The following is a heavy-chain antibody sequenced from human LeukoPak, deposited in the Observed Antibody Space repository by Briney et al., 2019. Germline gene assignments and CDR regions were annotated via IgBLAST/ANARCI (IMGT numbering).Heavy chain of an antibody. CDR1: GFTFSSYA. D-gene: IGHD5-18*01. CDR2: ICGKGGRT. Sequence: PGGSLRLSCAASGFTFSSYAMSWVRQATGKGLEWVSFICGKGGRTYYADSVKGRFTISRDNSKNTLYLQMNSLRAEDTAVYYCAKVRDLDTVLGRFDNWGQGTLVTVS. CDR3: AKVRDLDTVLGRFDN. J-gene: IGHJ5*02. V-gene: IGHV3-23*01.